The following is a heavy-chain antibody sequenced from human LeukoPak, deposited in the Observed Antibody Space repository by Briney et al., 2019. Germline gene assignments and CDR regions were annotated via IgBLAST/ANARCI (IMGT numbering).Heavy chain of an antibody. J-gene: IGHJ4*02. CDR3: ARGPFRGDLAY. CDR1: DGSISSTIYY. Sequence: SETLSLTCTVSDGSISSTIYYWGWIRQPPGKGLESIGSIYYSGNTYYNPSLKSRVAMSVDTSKNQFSLRLSSVTAADTAVYYCARGPFRGDLAYWGQGTLVTVSS. V-gene: IGHV4-39*07. D-gene: IGHD3-10*01. CDR2: IYYSGNT.